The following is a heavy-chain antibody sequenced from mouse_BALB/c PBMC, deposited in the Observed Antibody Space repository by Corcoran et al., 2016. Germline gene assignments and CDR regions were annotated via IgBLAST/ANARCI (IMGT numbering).Heavy chain of an antibody. CDR3: ANCDWNFDV. CDR2: IDPANGNT. J-gene: IGHJ1*01. V-gene: IGHV14-3*02. CDR1: GFNIKETY. Sequence: EVQLQQSGAELVKPGASVKLSCTASGFNIKETYMHWVKQRPEQGLEWIGRIDPANGNTKYDPKFQGKATITADTSSNTAYMQLSSLTSEDTAVYYCANCDWNFDVWGAGTTVTVSS.